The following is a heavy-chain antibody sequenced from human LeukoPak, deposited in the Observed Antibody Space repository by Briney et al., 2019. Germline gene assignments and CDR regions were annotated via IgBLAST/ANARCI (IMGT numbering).Heavy chain of an antibody. J-gene: IGHJ3*02. CDR2: IRDKANSYTT. CDR1: GFTFSDHY. CDR3: VRDRRVTADAFDI. V-gene: IGHV3-72*01. Sequence: GGSLRLSCAASGFTFSDHYMDWVRQAPGKGLEWVGRIRDKANSYTTEYAASVKGRFTISRDDSKNSLYLQMNSLKTEDTAVYYCVRDRRVTADAFDIWGQGTMVTASS. D-gene: IGHD4-23*01.